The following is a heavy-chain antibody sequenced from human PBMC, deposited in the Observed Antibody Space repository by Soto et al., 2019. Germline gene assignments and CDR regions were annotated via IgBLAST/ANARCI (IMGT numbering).Heavy chain of an antibody. J-gene: IGHJ6*03. CDR3: ARVELAERYYYYYYMDV. D-gene: IGHD3-10*01. CDR1: GFTFSSYA. CDR2: TRNKANSYTT. V-gene: IGHV3-72*01. Sequence: PGGSLRLSCAASGFTFSSYAMDWVRQAPGKGLEWVGRTRNKANSYTTEYAASVKGRFTISRDDSKNSLYLQMNSLKTEDTAVYYCARVELAERYYYYYYMDVWGKGTTVTVSS.